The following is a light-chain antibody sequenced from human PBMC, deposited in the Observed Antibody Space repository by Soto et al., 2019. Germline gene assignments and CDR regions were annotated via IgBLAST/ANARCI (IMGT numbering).Light chain of an antibody. CDR3: QQRSTWPRT. CDR2: DAS. V-gene: IGKV3-11*01. CDR1: QSVSSY. Sequence: EIVLTQSPATLYLSPGERATLSCRASQSVSSYLAWYQQKPGQAPRLLIYDASNRATGIPARFSGSGSGTDFTLTISSLDPEDFAVYYCQQRSTWPRTFGQGTKVEIK. J-gene: IGKJ1*01.